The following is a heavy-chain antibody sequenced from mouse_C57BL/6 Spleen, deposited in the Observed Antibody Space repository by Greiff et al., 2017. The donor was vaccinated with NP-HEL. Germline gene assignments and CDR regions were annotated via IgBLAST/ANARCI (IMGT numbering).Heavy chain of an antibody. CDR2: IYPGDGDT. D-gene: IGHD3-2*02. Sequence: QVQLQQSGPELVKPGASVKISCKASGYAFSSSWMNWVKQRPGKGLEWIGRIYPGDGDTNYNGKFKGKATLTADKSSSTAYMQLSSLTSEDSAVYFCAPRLYYAMDYWGQGTSVTVSS. CDR3: APRLYYAMDY. CDR1: GYAFSSSW. V-gene: IGHV1-82*01. J-gene: IGHJ4*01.